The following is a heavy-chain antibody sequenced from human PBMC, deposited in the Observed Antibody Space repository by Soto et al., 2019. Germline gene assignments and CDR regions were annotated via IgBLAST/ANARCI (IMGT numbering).Heavy chain of an antibody. V-gene: IGHV1-8*01. Sequence: QVQLVQSGAEVREPGASVKVSCKASGYSFTSLDINWVRQTTEQGLEWMGWIQPSSGRTGYAQKFQGRVTMTRDTSINTAYMELSSLTSDDTAFYYCARGVTAGVDYWGQGTLVTVSS. D-gene: IGHD1-26*01. CDR3: ARGVTAGVDY. CDR2: IQPSSGRT. CDR1: GYSFTSLD. J-gene: IGHJ4*02.